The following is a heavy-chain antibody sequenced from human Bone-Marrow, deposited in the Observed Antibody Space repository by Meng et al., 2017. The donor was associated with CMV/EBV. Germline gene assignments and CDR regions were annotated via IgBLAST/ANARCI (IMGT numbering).Heavy chain of an antibody. CDR2: IYPGDSDT. CDR3: ARHSYCSSTSCYISY. CDR1: GYSFTSYW. J-gene: IGHJ4*02. Sequence: KVSCKGSGYSFTSYWIGWVRQMPGKGLEWMGIIYPGDSDTRYSPSFQGQVTISADKSISTAYLQWSSLKASDTAMYYCARHSYCSSTSCYISYWGQGTLVTVS. V-gene: IGHV5-51*01. D-gene: IGHD2-2*02.